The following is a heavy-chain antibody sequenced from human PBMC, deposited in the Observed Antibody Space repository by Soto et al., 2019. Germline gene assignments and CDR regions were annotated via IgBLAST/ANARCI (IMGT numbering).Heavy chain of an antibody. CDR2: SGNKANSDTT. V-gene: IGHV3-72*01. CDR1: GSTLSDHY. D-gene: IGHD1-7*01. J-gene: IGHJ5*02. CDR3: ARAYNWNLGWFDP. Sequence: EAQLVESGGGLVQPGGSLRLACVASGSTLSDHYVDWVRQAPGKGLEWVGRSGNKANSDTTEYGSSVNGRFTISRDDSKNSVYLQMNSLQTEDTAVYYCARAYNWNLGWFDPWGQGTLVTVSS.